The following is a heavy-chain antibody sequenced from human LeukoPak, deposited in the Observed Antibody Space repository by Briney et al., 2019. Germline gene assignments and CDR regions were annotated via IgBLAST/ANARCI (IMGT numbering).Heavy chain of an antibody. D-gene: IGHD2-2*02. J-gene: IGHJ4*02. Sequence: PSATLSLTCAVSGGSISSKNWWIWVRQPPEKGLEWIGEIYHTGSTNYNPSLKSRVTMSVDKSKNQFSLKLSSVTAADTAVYYCSRCTSTSCYNFDYWGQGSLVTVSS. CDR1: GGSISSKNW. CDR2: IYHTGST. CDR3: SRCTSTSCYNFDY. V-gene: IGHV4-4*02.